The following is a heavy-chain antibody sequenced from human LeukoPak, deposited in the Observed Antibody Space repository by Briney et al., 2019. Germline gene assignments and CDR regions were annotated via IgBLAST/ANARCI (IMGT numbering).Heavy chain of an antibody. V-gene: IGHV4-31*03. CDR1: GGSISSGTHY. D-gene: IGHD3-16*01. CDR2: IYYTGIT. J-gene: IGHJ4*02. Sequence: SETLSLTCTVSGGSISSGTHYYNWIRQHPGKGLEWIGYIYYTGITSYNPSLKSRVTMSVDTSLNQVSLNVDSLTAADTAVYYCAASSGVTLGRFWGQGDLVTVSS. CDR3: AASSGVTLGRF.